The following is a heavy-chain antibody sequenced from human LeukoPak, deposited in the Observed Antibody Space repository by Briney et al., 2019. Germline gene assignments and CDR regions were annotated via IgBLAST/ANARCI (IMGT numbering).Heavy chain of an antibody. CDR1: GYTFTRYD. CDR2: INPSGGST. CDR3: ARDLHHRGYYDTSGPYGI. V-gene: IGHV1-46*01. Sequence: GASVKVSCKVSGYTFTRYDMHWVRQAPGQGLEWMGIINPSGGSTSYAQKFQGRVTMTRDMFTSTVYMELSSLRSEDTAVYYCARDLHHRGYYDTSGPYGIWGQGTMVTVSS. D-gene: IGHD3-22*01. J-gene: IGHJ3*02.